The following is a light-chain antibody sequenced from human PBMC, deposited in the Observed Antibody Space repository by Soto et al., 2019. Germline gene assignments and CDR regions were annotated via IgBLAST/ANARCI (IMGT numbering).Light chain of an antibody. CDR1: RSLSHSNGHNY. CDR3: MQALQTPHT. V-gene: IGKV2-28*01. Sequence: IHQSPISLPVTPGEPASISCTSQRSLSHSNGHNYVYWYRKKAGQPPQLLLDACSNRSSGVAGMISGSGVGTDFTLKISRVDAEYVVVYCRMQALQTPHTFGQGTKVDIK. CDR2: ACS. J-gene: IGKJ1*01.